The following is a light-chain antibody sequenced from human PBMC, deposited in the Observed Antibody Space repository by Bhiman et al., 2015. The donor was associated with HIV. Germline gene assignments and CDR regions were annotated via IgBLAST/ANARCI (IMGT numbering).Light chain of an antibody. Sequence: QSALTQPASVSGSPGQSITISCTGSNIDVGGYEFVSWYQQHPGKTPTLLIYDVSKRPSGVSDRFAGSKSGNTASLAITGLQAEDEADYFCQSYDNSLSALVFGTGTKVTVL. CDR2: DVS. V-gene: IGLV2-14*01. CDR1: NIDVGGYEF. J-gene: IGLJ1*01. CDR3: QSYDNSLSALV.